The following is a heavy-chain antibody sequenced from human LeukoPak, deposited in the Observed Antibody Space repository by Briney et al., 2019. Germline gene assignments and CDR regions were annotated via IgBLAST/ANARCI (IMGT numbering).Heavy chain of an antibody. V-gene: IGHV4-59*01. Sequence: SETLSLTCTVSGGSISSYYWSWIRQPPGKGLEWIGYIYYSGSTNYNPSLKSRVTISVDTSKTQFSLKLSSVTAADTAVYYCARDESLYDAFDIWGQGTMVTVSS. CDR1: GGSISSYY. CDR2: IYYSGST. CDR3: ARDESLYDAFDI. J-gene: IGHJ3*02.